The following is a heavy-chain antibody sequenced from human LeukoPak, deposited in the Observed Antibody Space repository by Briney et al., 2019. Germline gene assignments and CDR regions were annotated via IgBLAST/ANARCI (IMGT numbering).Heavy chain of an antibody. D-gene: IGHD6-6*01. V-gene: IGHV1-18*01. CDR1: GYDFINYG. CDR3: ARGGPFPSSSSSREYYLDY. J-gene: IGHJ4*02. CDR2: RSIYNGNT. Sequence: ASVKVSCKASGYDFINYGISWVRQAPGQGLEWMGWRSIYNGNTDYKLQGRVTMTTDTSTNTASMEVRSLRSDDTAVYYCARGGPFPSSSSSREYYLDYWGQGTLVTVSS.